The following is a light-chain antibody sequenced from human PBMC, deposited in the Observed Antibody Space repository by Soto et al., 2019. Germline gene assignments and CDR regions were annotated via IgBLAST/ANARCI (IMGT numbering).Light chain of an antibody. Sequence: DIVMTQFPDSLAVSLGERATINCKSSQSVFYSSNNKNYLAWYQQKPGQPPKLLIYWASTRESGVPDRFTGSGSGTDFTLTINSLQAEDVAVYYCQQYYSTPFTFGPGTKVDVK. CDR2: WAS. J-gene: IGKJ3*01. CDR1: QSVFYSSNNKNY. V-gene: IGKV4-1*01. CDR3: QQYYSTPFT.